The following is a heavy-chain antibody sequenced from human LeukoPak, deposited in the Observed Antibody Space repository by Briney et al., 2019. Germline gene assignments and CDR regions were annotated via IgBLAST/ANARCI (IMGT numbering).Heavy chain of an antibody. D-gene: IGHD2-21*02. Sequence: SETVSLTCSVSGFYISSYYWSWIRQPPGKGLEWNGYIYYSGSTNYNPSLRSRVTISVDTSKNQFSLKLSSVTAADTAVYYCARDGPYCGGDCYAFDIWGQGTMVTVSS. CDR2: IYYSGST. J-gene: IGHJ3*02. CDR1: GFYISSYY. CDR3: ARDGPYCGGDCYAFDI. V-gene: IGHV4-59*01.